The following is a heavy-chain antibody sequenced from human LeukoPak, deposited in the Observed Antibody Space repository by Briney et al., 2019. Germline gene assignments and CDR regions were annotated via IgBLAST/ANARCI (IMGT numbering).Heavy chain of an antibody. J-gene: IGHJ6*03. CDR3: ARGIGEQWMTQGGDYYYYYYMDV. CDR1: GFTFSNHW. Sequence: PGGSLRLSCAASGFTFSNHWMHWVRQAPGKGLVWVSRINTDGSSITYADSVKGRFTISRDNSKNTLHLQMNSLRAEDTAVYYCARGIGEQWMTQGGDYYYYYYMDVWGKGTTVTVSS. CDR2: INTDGSSI. D-gene: IGHD6-19*01. V-gene: IGHV3-74*03.